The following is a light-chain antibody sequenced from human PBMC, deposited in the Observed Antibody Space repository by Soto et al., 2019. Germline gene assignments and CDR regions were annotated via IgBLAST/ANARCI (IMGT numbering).Light chain of an antibody. V-gene: IGKV1-33*01. J-gene: IGKJ2*02. CDR3: QQFDSVPCT. Sequence: IQMTQSPSSLSASVGDRVTITCQASQDITNYLIWYQQKPWKAPKVLIYDASSLGTGVSSRFSGSGSGTHFTLTISSLQPEDIATYYCQQFDSVPCTFGQGTKLEIK. CDR2: DAS. CDR1: QDITNY.